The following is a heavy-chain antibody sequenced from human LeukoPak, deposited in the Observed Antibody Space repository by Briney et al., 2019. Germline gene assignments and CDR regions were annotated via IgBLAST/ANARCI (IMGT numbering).Heavy chain of an antibody. CDR1: GYSFTSYW. CDR2: IYPGDSDT. J-gene: IGHJ4*02. Sequence: GESLKISCKGSGYSFTSYWIGWVRQMPGKGLEWMGIIYPGDSDTRYSPSLQGQVTISADKSISTAYLQWSSLKASDTAMYYCARLIYYDSSGNYFDVDYWGQGTLVTVSS. V-gene: IGHV5-51*01. CDR3: ARLIYYDSSGNYFDVDY. D-gene: IGHD3-22*01.